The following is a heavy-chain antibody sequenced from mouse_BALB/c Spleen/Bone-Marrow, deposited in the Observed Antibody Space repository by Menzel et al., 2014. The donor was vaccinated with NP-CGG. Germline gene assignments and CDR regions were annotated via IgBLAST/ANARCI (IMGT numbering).Heavy chain of an antibody. Sequence: VQLQESGAELARPGASVKLSCKASGYTFTSYWMQWVKQRPGQGLEWIGAIYPGDGDTRYTQKFKGKATLTADKSSSTAYMQLSLASEDSAAYYCARSSPYAMDYWGQGTSVTVSS. CDR2: IYPGDGDT. J-gene: IGHJ4*01. V-gene: IGHV1-87*01. D-gene: IGHD1-1*01. CDR1: GYTFTSYW. CDR3: ARSSPYAMDY.